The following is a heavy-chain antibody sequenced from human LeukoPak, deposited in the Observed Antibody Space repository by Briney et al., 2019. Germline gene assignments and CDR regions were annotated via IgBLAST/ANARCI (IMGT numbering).Heavy chain of an antibody. Sequence: SQTLSLTCTVSGGSISSGGYYWSWIRQHPGKGLEWIGYIYYSGSTNYNPSLKSRVTISVDTSKNQFSLKLSSVTAADTAVYYCARAAYSGSYHSDYWGQGTLVTVSS. J-gene: IGHJ4*02. CDR3: ARAAYSGSYHSDY. CDR2: IYYSGST. D-gene: IGHD1-26*01. CDR1: GGSISSGGYY. V-gene: IGHV4-31*03.